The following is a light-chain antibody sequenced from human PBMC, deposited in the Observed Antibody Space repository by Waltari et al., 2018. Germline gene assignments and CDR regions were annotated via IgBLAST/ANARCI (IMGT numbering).Light chain of an antibody. V-gene: IGLV4-60*03. J-gene: IGLJ3*02. CDR3: ETWDSNTQGV. CDR2: VEGSGSY. CDR1: SRHSSYI. Sequence: QPVLTQSSSASASLGSSVKLPCTLSSRHSSYIIACHQQQPGKAPRYLMKVEGSGSYNKGSGVPDRFSGSSSGADRYLTISNLQSEDEADYYFETWDSNTQGVFGGGTKLTVL.